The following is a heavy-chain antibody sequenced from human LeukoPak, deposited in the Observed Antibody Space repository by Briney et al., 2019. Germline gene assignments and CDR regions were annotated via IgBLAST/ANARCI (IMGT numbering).Heavy chain of an antibody. J-gene: IGHJ2*01. CDR2: IYTTGNT. D-gene: IGHD5-18*01. CDR3: ARAKRGYTYGSQKSNWYLDL. V-gene: IGHV4-61*02. Sequence: PSETLSLTCTVSGGSITNGGYYWSWIRQPAGKGLEWIGRIYTTGNTNYNPSLKSRVTISLDTSKNQFSLKLSSVSAEDTALYYCARAKRGYTYGSQKSNWYLDLWGRGTLVTVSS. CDR1: GGSITNGGYY.